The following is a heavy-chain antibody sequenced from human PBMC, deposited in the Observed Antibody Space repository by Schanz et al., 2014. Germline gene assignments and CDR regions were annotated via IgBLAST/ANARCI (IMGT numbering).Heavy chain of an antibody. CDR1: GGSVSSGGDY. V-gene: IGHV4-31*03. Sequence: QVQLQESGPGLVKPSQTLSLTCTVSGGSVSSGGDYWSWIRQHPGKGLEWIGFISYSGSTYYNPSLESRVTISVDTSKNQFSLNLSSATAADTAVYYCARDRGHGDLPGDIWGQGTMXTVSS. CDR2: ISYSGST. CDR3: ARDRGHGDLPGDI. J-gene: IGHJ3*02. D-gene: IGHD4-17*01.